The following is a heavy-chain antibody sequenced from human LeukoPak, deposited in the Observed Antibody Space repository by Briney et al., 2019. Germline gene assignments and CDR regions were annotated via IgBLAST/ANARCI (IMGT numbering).Heavy chain of an antibody. CDR1: GFTVSNNY. V-gene: IGHV3-53*01. CDR2: IYSGGST. J-gene: IGHJ4*02. Sequence: GGSLRLSCAASGFTVSNNYISWVRQAPGKGLEWVSVIYSGGSTKYADSVEARFTISRDNSKNTVYLQMNSLRADDTAVYYCARATLDNWGQGTLVTVSS. CDR3: ARATLDN.